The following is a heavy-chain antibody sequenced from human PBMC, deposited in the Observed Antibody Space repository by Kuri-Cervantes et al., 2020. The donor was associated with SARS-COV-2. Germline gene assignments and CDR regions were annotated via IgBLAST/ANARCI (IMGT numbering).Heavy chain of an antibody. D-gene: IGHD2-21*01. J-gene: IGHJ4*02. V-gene: IGHV1-8*02. Sequence: ASVKVSCKASGYTFTNYAINWVRQATGPGLEWMGWVNPNSGNTGYAQKLQDRVTMTSDTSTSTVYLELSSLTSEDTAIYYCYCAPKEGFDSWGQGTLVTVSS. CDR3: YCAPKEGFDS. CDR1: GYTFTNYA. CDR2: VNPNSGNT.